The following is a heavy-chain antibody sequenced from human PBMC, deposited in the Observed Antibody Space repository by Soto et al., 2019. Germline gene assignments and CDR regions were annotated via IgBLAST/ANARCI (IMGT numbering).Heavy chain of an antibody. V-gene: IGHV4-39*01. CDR3: ARRQAYSSSTGVDY. J-gene: IGHJ4*01. Sequence: SETLSLTCTVSGGSISSSSYYWGWIRQPPGKGLEWIGSIYYSGSTYYNPSLKSRVTISVDTSKNQFSLKLSSVTAADTAVYYCARRQAYSSSTGVDYWGHGTLVTVSS. D-gene: IGHD6-6*01. CDR1: GGSISSSSYY. CDR2: IYYSGST.